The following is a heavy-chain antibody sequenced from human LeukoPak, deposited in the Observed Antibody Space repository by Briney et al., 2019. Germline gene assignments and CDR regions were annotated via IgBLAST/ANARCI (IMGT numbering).Heavy chain of an antibody. D-gene: IGHD2-15*01. V-gene: IGHV4-34*01. Sequence: SETLSLTCAVYGGSFSGYYWSWIRQPPGKGLEWIGEINHSGSTNYNPSLKSRVTISVDTSKNQFSLKLSSVTAADTAVYYCARGVYCSGGNCYRPLDYWGQGTLVTVSS. J-gene: IGHJ4*02. CDR3: ARGVYCSGGNCYRPLDY. CDR2: INHSGST. CDR1: GGSFSGYY.